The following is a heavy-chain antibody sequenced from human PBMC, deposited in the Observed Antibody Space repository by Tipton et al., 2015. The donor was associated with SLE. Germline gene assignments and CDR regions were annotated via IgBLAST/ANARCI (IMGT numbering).Heavy chain of an antibody. CDR3: AAHAAGRGGSGY. CDR1: DYSITRGYH. CDR2: FDPSGST. J-gene: IGHJ4*02. D-gene: IGHD2-15*01. V-gene: IGHV4-61*02. Sequence: TLSLTCAVSDYSITRGYHWSWIRQAAGKGLEWIGRFDPSGSTRYNPSFQSRVTMSMDTSKKQFPLVLSSVTAADTAVYYCAAHAAGRGGSGYWGQGTLVTISS.